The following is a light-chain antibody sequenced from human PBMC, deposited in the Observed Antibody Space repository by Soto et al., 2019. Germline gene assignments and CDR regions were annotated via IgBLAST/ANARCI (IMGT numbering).Light chain of an antibody. J-gene: IGLJ1*01. CDR3: SAYTSSTFYV. CDR1: SSDVVGYNY. Sequence: QSALTQPASVSGSPGQAITISCTGTSSDVVGYNYVSWYQQHPGKAPKIMIYYVSNRPSGVSNRFSGSKSGNTASLTISLLQAEDEADYYCSAYTSSTFYVFGTGTKLTVL. V-gene: IGLV2-14*01. CDR2: YVS.